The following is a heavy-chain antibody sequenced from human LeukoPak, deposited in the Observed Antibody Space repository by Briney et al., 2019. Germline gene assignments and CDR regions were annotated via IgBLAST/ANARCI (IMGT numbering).Heavy chain of an antibody. CDR2: ISYDGSNK. Sequence: GGSLRLSCAVSGFTFSSYGMHWVRQAPGKGLEWVAVISYDGSNKYYVDSVKGRFTISRDIFENTLFLQMNSLRTEDTAIYYCAKDQGTVYGAGNEGMDVWGQGTTVTVSS. J-gene: IGHJ6*02. CDR1: GFTFSSYG. CDR3: AKDQGTVYGAGNEGMDV. V-gene: IGHV3-30*18. D-gene: IGHD3-10*01.